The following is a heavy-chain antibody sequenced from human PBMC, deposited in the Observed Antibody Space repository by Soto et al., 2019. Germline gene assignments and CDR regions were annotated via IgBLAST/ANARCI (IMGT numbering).Heavy chain of an antibody. CDR1: GGSISSSNL. CDR2: IYHSGST. D-gene: IGHD3-22*01. V-gene: IGHV4-4*02. J-gene: IGHJ4*02. CDR3: ARIYDSSGYYFDY. Sequence: SETLSLTCAVSGGSISSSNLWSCVRQPPGKGLEWIGEIYHSGSTNYNPSLKSRVTISVDKSKNQFSLKLSSVTAADTAVYYCARIYDSSGYYFDYWGQGTLVTVSS.